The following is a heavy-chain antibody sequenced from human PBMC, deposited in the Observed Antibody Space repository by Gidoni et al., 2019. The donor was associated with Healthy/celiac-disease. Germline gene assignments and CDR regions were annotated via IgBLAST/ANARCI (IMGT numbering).Heavy chain of an antibody. V-gene: IGHV4-4*02. CDR1: GGSIRSSNS. CDR3: ASSGYYYGSGSNYYYYGMDV. CDR2: IYHSGST. Sequence: QVQLQESGPGLVKPSGTLSLTCAVSGGSIRSSNSWRWVRQPPGKGLEWIGGIYHSGSTNYNPSLNSRVTISVDKSKNQFSLKLSSVTAADTAVYYCASSGYYYGSGSNYYYYGMDVWGQGTTVTVSS. J-gene: IGHJ6*02. D-gene: IGHD3-10*01.